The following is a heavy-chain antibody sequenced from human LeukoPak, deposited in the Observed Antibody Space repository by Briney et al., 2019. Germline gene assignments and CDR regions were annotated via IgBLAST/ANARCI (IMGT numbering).Heavy chain of an antibody. J-gene: IGHJ4*02. CDR1: GFTFSSSA. V-gene: IGHV3-48*01. Sequence: PGGSLRLSCAASGFTFSSSAMSWVRQAPGKGLEWGSYISGSSSTIYYADSVKGRFTISRDNGKNTLYLQMNSLRAEDTAVYYCARGSTYYDSSGQVPFDYWGQGTLVTVSS. CDR3: ARGSTYYDSSGQVPFDY. D-gene: IGHD3-22*01. CDR2: ISGSSSTI.